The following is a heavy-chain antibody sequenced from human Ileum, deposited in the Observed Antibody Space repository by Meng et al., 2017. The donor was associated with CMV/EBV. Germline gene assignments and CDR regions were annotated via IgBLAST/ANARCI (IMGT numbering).Heavy chain of an antibody. CDR1: GFIFSSYA. D-gene: IGHD1-14*01. CDR2: ISGSGGST. J-gene: IGHJ4*02. V-gene: IGHV3-23*01. Sequence: GESLKISCAASGFIFSSYAISWVRQAPGKGLEWVSGISGSGGSTYYVDSVKGRFTVSRDNSKKTLHLQMNSLRAEDTAIYYCAKDGWYNNSLDYFDYWARGPLDTVPS. CDR3: AKDGWYNNSLDYFDY.